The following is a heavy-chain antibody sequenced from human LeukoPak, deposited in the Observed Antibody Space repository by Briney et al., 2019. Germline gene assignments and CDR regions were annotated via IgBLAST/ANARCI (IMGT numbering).Heavy chain of an antibody. V-gene: IGHV3-33*01. CDR1: GFSFSSYG. CDR3: ARDQYSYAHAAH. J-gene: IGHJ4*02. Sequence: GGSLRLSCAASGFSFSSYGMHWVRQAPGKGLEWVAVIWYDGSNEYYGDSVKGRFTISRDNSKNTLHLQMNSLRAEDTAVYYCARDQYSYAHAAHWGQGTLVTVSS. CDR2: IWYDGSNE. D-gene: IGHD5-18*01.